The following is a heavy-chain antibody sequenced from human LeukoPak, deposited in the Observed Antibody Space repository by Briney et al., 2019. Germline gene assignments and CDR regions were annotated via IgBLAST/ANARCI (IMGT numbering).Heavy chain of an antibody. Sequence: SVKVSCKASGGTFSSYAISWVRQAPGQGLEWMGGIIPIFGTANYAQKFQGRVTITADESTSTAYMELSSLRSEDTAVYYCARAHVDTAMPNVDTARYYFDYWGQGTLVTVSS. CDR1: GGTFSSYA. D-gene: IGHD5-18*01. CDR2: IIPIFGTA. CDR3: ARAHVDTAMPNVDTARYYFDY. V-gene: IGHV1-69*13. J-gene: IGHJ4*02.